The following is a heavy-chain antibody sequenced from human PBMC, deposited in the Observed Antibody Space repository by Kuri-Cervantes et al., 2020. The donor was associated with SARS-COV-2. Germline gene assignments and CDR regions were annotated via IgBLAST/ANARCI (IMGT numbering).Heavy chain of an antibody. D-gene: IGHD3-10*01. V-gene: IGHV3-23*01. CDR1: GFTFSSYA. CDR3: ANPITMVRGVIMGLDY. J-gene: IGHJ4*02. CDR2: ISGSGGST. Sequence: GESLKISCAASGFTFSSYAMSWVRQAPGKGLEWVSAISGSGGSTYYADSVKGRLTFSRDNSKNTLYLQMNSLRAEDTAVYYCANPITMVRGVIMGLDYWGQGTLVTVSS.